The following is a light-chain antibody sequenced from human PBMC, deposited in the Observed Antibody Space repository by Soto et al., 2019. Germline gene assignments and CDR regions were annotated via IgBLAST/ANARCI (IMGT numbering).Light chain of an antibody. Sequence: QSVLTQPPSVSAAPGQGVTISCSGSSSNIGINYVSWYQQFPGAAPRLLIYDTNKRPSGIPYRFSGSKSGTSATLGITGLQTGDEAEYYCGTWDSSLSTYVFGTGTKLTVL. CDR1: SSNIGINY. CDR2: DTN. CDR3: GTWDSSLSTYV. V-gene: IGLV1-51*01. J-gene: IGLJ1*01.